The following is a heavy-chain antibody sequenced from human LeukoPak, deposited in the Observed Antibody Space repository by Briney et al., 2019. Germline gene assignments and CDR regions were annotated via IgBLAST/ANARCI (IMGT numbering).Heavy chain of an antibody. CDR2: IYHSGST. J-gene: IGHJ4*02. CDR1: GGSISSGGYS. Sequence: PSQTLSLTCAVSGGSISSGGYSWSWIRQPPGKGLEWIGYIYHSGSTYYNPSLKSRVTISVDRSKNQFSLKLSSVTAADTAVYYCARGTYYFDYWGQGTLVTVSS. CDR3: ARGTYYFDY. D-gene: IGHD1-1*01. V-gene: IGHV4-30-2*01.